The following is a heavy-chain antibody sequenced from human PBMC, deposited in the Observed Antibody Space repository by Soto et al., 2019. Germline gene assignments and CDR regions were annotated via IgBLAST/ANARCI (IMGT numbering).Heavy chain of an antibody. CDR1: GGSMTNYY. V-gene: IGHV4-4*07. D-gene: IGHD3-22*01. CDR3: VSEGDYSDNNGYPLFDY. CDR2: IFGIGYT. Sequence: QVQLQESGPRLLKPSETLSLTCTVSGGSMTNYYLAWIRQPAGKGLEWIGRIFGIGYTNYNPSLKSRVILSVDTSKRQFSLKLTSVTPADTAVYDSVSEGDYSDNNGYPLFDYWGQGTLVSVSS. J-gene: IGHJ4*02.